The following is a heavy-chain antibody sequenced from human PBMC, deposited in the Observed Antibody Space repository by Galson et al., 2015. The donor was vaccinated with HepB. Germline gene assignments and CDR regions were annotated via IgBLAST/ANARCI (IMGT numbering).Heavy chain of an antibody. V-gene: IGHV1-18*04. D-gene: IGHD3-10*01. CDR2: ISVYNDST. J-gene: IGHJ3*01. CDR3: ARGRETGGTMADAVDV. CDR1: GYTFTTYG. Sequence: SVKVSCKASGYTFTTYGFSWVRQAPGQGPEWMGWISVYNDSTYSAEKFQSRVTLTADTSTSTAYMELRSLRSDDTATYYCARGRETGGTMADAVDVWGPGTIITVSS.